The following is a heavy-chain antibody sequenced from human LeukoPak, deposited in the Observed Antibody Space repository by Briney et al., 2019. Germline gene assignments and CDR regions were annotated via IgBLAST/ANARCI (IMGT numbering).Heavy chain of an antibody. D-gene: IGHD5-18*01. Sequence: SETLSLTCTVSGGSISSYYWSWIRQPPGKGLEWIAYIHYSGSTNYNPSLKSRVTISVDTSKNQFSLKLSSVTAADTAVYYCARDGFGYSYGWVAFDIWGLGTVVTVSS. CDR1: GGSISSYY. V-gene: IGHV4-59*01. J-gene: IGHJ3*02. CDR2: IHYSGST. CDR3: ARDGFGYSYGWVAFDI.